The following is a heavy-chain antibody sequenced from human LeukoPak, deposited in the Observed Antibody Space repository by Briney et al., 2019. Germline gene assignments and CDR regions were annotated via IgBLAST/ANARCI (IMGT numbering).Heavy chain of an antibody. CDR2: IDAGNGRT. CDR1: GYDFTKYA. V-gene: IGHV1-3*01. D-gene: IGHD5-18*01. Sequence: ASVKVSCKASGYDFTKYAVQWVRQAPGQRLEWMGWIDAGNGRTNYAQKLQGRVTMTTDTSTSTAYMELRSLRSDDTAVYYCARDRGEGYSYGDSNYFDYWGQGTLVTVSS. CDR3: ARDRGEGYSYGDSNYFDY. J-gene: IGHJ4*02.